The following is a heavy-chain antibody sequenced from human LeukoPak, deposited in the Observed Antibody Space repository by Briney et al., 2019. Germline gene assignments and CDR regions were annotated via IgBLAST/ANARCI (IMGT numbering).Heavy chain of an antibody. V-gene: IGHV4-30-4*08. Sequence: PSQTLSLTCTVSGGSISSGDFFWSWIRQAPGQGLEWIGNIYYSGSTSSNPSLRSRTTLSVDTSKNEFSLRLRSVTAADTAVYYCARVGLDLRSSSVFDHWGQGTLVTVSS. D-gene: IGHD3-3*01. J-gene: IGHJ4*02. CDR3: ARVGLDLRSSSVFDH. CDR2: IYYSGST. CDR1: GGSISSGDFF.